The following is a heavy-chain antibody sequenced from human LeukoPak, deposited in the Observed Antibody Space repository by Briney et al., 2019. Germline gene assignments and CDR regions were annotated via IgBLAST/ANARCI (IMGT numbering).Heavy chain of an antibody. D-gene: IGHD3-22*01. Sequence: SGGSLRLSCAASGFTFDDYGMSWVRQAPGKGLEWVSGINWNGGSTGYADSVKGRFTISRDNAKNSLYLQMNSLRAEDTAVYYCARGPHHRVYDSSYYGLDYWGQGTLVTVSS. CDR1: GFTFDDYG. V-gene: IGHV3-20*04. CDR3: ARGPHHRVYDSSYYGLDY. CDR2: INWNGGST. J-gene: IGHJ4*02.